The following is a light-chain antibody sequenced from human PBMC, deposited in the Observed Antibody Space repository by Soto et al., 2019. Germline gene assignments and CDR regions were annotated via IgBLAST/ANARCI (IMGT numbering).Light chain of an antibody. Sequence: EIVLLESPGTPLMSQGDRATLSCSASQTVSNNYLAWYQQKPGQAPRLFLYGTSTRATGIPDRFTVSGSGTDFTLTISRLEPEDFAVYYCQQYASSRTFGQGTKVDNK. J-gene: IGKJ1*01. CDR1: QTVSNNY. CDR3: QQYASSRT. CDR2: GTS. V-gene: IGKV3-20*01.